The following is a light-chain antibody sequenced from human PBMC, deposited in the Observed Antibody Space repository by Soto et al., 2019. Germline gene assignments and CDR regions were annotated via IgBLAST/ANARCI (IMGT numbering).Light chain of an antibody. V-gene: IGKV1-5*03. CDR2: KTS. Sequence: DIQLTQSPSTLSASEGDRVTITCRASQSISSWLAWYQQKPGQAPKFLIYKTSNLESGVPSRFSGSGTGTEFTLTISSLQPDDFAAYYCQYYNNYCWTFGQGTKVEIK. CDR3: QYYNNYCWT. CDR1: QSISSW. J-gene: IGKJ1*01.